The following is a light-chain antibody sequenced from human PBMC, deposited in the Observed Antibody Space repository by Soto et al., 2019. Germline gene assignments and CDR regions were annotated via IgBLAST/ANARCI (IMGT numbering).Light chain of an antibody. J-gene: IGKJ2*01. V-gene: IGKV3-20*01. CDR2: GAS. Sequence: EIVLTQSPDTLSLSPGERATLSCRASQSVRSNYLAWYQQKPGQAPRLLIYGASSRATGIPDRFSGSGSGTDFTLTISRLEPEDFAVYYCQHYGSSAYTFGQGTTLEIK. CDR3: QHYGSSAYT. CDR1: QSVRSNY.